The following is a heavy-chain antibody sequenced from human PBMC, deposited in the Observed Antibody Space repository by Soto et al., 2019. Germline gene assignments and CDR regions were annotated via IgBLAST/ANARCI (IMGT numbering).Heavy chain of an antibody. CDR1: GGSISSGGYS. D-gene: IGHD4-17*01. CDR3: ASMSPTVFPAVDI. V-gene: IGHV4-30-2*01. J-gene: IGHJ3*02. Sequence: QLQLQESGSGLVKPSQTLSLTCAVSGGSISSGGYSWSWIRQPPGKGLEWIGYIYHSGSTYYNPSLKSRVTIAVDTSKNQFSLKLSSVTAADTAVYYCASMSPTVFPAVDIWGQGTMVTVSS. CDR2: IYHSGST.